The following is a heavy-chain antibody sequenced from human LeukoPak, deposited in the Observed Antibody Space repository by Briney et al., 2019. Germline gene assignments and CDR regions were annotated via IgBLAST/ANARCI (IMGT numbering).Heavy chain of an antibody. J-gene: IGHJ5*02. CDR3: ARAGGLRYFDWSLSS. V-gene: IGHV3-74*01. CDR1: GXTFSSYW. Sequence: GGSLRLSCAASGXTFSSYWMHWVRQAPGKGLVWVSRINSDGSSTGYADSVKGRFTISRDNAKNTLYLQMNSLRAEDTAVYYCARAGGLRYFDWSLSSWGQGTLVTVSS. CDR2: INSDGSST. D-gene: IGHD3-9*01.